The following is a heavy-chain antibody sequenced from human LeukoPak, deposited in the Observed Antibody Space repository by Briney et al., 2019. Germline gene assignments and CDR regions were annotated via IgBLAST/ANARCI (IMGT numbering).Heavy chain of an antibody. V-gene: IGHV3-23*01. Sequence: TGGSLRLSCAASGFTFSSYAMSWVRQAPGKGLEWILAISGSGGSTYYADSVKGRFTISRDNSKNTLYLQMNSLRAEDTAVYYCAKMAAAGTIPYYFDYWGQGTLVTVSS. CDR3: AKMAAAGTIPYYFDY. CDR1: GFTFSSYA. J-gene: IGHJ4*02. D-gene: IGHD6-13*01. CDR2: ISGSGGST.